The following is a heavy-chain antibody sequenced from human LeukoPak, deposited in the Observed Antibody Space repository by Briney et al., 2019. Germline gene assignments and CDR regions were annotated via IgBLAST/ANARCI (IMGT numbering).Heavy chain of an antibody. CDR2: ISYDGSNK. CDR3: ARDPSIGIQLWLLSLDY. Sequence: GGSLRLSCAASGFIFSSYAMHWVRQAPGKGLEWVAVISYDGSNKYYADSVKGRFTISRDNSKNTLYLQMNSLRAEDTAVYYCARDPSIGIQLWLLSLDYWGQGTLVTVSS. D-gene: IGHD5-18*01. J-gene: IGHJ4*02. V-gene: IGHV3-30-3*01. CDR1: GFIFSSYA.